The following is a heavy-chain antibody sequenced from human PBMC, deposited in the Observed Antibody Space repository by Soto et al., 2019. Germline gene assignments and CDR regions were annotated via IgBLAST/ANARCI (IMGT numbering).Heavy chain of an antibody. J-gene: IGHJ4*02. CDR3: ATHAGGGAY. D-gene: IGHD3-10*01. Sequence: EVQLVESGGGLIQPGGSLRLSCAVSGFTVSNNYMSWVRQAPGKGLEGVSVIYSGGYTAYGDSVKGRFTNPRDNSKSTRYPPMSRRRSADRGGFYGATHAGGGAYWGQGTLVTVSS. V-gene: IGHV3-53*01. CDR1: GFTVSNNY. CDR2: IYSGGYT.